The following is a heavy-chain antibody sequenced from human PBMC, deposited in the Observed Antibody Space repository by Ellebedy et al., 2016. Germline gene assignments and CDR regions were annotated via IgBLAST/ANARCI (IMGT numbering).Heavy chain of an antibody. CDR1: GGSFSGYY. V-gene: IGHV4-34*01. J-gene: IGHJ6*03. Sequence: SETLSLTXAVYGGSFSGYYWSRIRQPPGKGLEWIGEINHSGSTNYNPSLKSRVTISVDTSKNQFSLKLSSVTAADTAVYYCARGGWNYANYYMDVWGKGTTVTVSS. CDR3: ARGGWNYANYYMDV. D-gene: IGHD1-7*01. CDR2: INHSGST.